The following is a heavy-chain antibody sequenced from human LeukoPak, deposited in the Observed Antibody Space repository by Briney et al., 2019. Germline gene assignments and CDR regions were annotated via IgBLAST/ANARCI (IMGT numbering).Heavy chain of an antibody. J-gene: IGHJ4*02. V-gene: IGHV3-23*01. D-gene: IGHD1/OR15-1a*01. CDR3: AINWNNDY. Sequence: GGSLRLSCAASGFTFSSYAMSWVRQAPGKGLEWVSAISSSGGGTYYVDSVKGRFTVSRGNSGNTLYLQMNSLRAEDTAVYYCAINWNNDYWGQGTLVTVSS. CDR1: GFTFSSYA. CDR2: ISSSGGGT.